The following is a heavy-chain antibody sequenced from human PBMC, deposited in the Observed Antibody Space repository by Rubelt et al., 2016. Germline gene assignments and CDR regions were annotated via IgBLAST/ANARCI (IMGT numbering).Heavy chain of an antibody. CDR2: IYYSGST. D-gene: IGHD2-2*01. CDR3: ARDIIGYCSSTSCFDAFDI. Sequence: QVQLQESGPGLVKPSETLSLTCTVSGGSISSYYWSWIRQPPGKGLERIGYIYYSGSTNYNPSLKSRVTISVDTSKNQFSLKLSSVTAADTAVYYCARDIIGYCSSTSCFDAFDIWGQGTMVTVSS. J-gene: IGHJ3*02. V-gene: IGHV4-59*01. CDR1: GGSISSYY.